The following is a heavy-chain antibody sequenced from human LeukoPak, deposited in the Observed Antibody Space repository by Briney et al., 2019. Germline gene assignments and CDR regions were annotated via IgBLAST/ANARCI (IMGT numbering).Heavy chain of an antibody. CDR2: IIPIFGTA. J-gene: IGHJ5*02. CDR1: GGTFSSYA. Sequence: SVKVSCKASGGTFSSYAISWVRQAPGQGLEWMGGIIPIFGTANYAQKFQGRVTITTDESTSTAYMELSSLRSEDTAVYYCARESGINDWFDPWGQGTLVTVSS. CDR3: ARESGINDWFDP. V-gene: IGHV1-69*05. D-gene: IGHD1-1*01.